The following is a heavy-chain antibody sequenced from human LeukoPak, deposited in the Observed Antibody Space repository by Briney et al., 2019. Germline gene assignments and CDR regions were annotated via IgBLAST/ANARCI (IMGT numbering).Heavy chain of an antibody. V-gene: IGHV3-23*01. CDR3: AKGGWGSPLYYFDY. Sequence: GGSLRLSCAASGFTFSSHAMSWVRQAPGKGLEWVSAISGSGGSTYYADSVKGRFTISRDNSKNTLYLQMNSLRAEDTAVYYCAKGGWGSPLYYFDYWGQGTLVTVSS. CDR1: GFTFSSHA. J-gene: IGHJ4*02. CDR2: ISGSGGST. D-gene: IGHD7-27*01.